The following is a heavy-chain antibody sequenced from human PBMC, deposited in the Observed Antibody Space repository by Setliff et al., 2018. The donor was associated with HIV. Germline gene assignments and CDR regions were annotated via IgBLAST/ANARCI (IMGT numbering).Heavy chain of an antibody. D-gene: IGHD6-13*01. Sequence: PSETLSLTCTVSGGSISSYYWSWIRQPPGKGLEWIGYIYTSGSTNYNPSLKSRVTISVDTSKNQFSLKLSSVTAADTAVYYCARGGMGSSTDYYYYMDVWGKGTTVTVSS. CDR2: IYTSGST. V-gene: IGHV4-4*08. J-gene: IGHJ6*03. CDR3: ARGGMGSSTDYYYYMDV. CDR1: GGSISSYY.